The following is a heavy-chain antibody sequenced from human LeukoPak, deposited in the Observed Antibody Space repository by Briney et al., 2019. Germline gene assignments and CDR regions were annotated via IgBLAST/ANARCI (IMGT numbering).Heavy chain of an antibody. D-gene: IGHD7-27*01. CDR1: GLTFSSYA. V-gene: IGHV3-23*01. Sequence: GGSLRLSCAASGLTFSSYAMSWVRQAPGKGMEWVSAIRGSVGSTYYADPTKGRFTISRDNSNNTLYLQMNSLRSEDTAVYYCASHGRGANWESVHDYWGQGTLVTVSS. CDR3: ASHGRGANWESVHDY. CDR2: IRGSVGST. J-gene: IGHJ4*02.